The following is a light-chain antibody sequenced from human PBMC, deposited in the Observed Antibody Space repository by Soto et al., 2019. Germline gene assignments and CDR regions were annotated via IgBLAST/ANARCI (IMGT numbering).Light chain of an antibody. J-gene: IGKJ1*01. CDR2: WAS. CDR1: QSVLYSSNNKNY. Sequence: DIVVTQSPDFLAVSLGERTTINCKSSQSVLYSSNNKNYLAWYQQKPGQPPKLLFYWASTRESGVPDRFGGSGSGTDFTLTISSLQAEDVAVYYCQQYYSAWTFGQGTKVEIK. CDR3: QQYYSAWT. V-gene: IGKV4-1*01.